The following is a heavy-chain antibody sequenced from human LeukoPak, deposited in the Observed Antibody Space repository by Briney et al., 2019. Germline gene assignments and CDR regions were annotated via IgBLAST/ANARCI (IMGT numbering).Heavy chain of an antibody. D-gene: IGHD6-6*01. V-gene: IGHV3-9*01. CDR2: ISWNSGSI. CDR1: GFTFDDYA. CDR3: AKSLYSSSSVPFDY. Sequence: GGSLRLSCAASGFTFDDYAMHWVRQAPGKGLEWVSGISWNSGSIGYADSVKGRFTISRDNAKNSLYLQMNSLRAEDTALYYCAKSLYSSSSVPFDYWGQGTLVTVSS. J-gene: IGHJ4*02.